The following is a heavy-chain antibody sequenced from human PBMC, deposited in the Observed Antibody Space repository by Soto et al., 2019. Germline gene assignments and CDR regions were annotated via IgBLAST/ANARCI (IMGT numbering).Heavy chain of an antibody. CDR2: IKPDESAK. CDR1: GFTFSDSW. D-gene: IGHD4-4*01. V-gene: IGHV3-7*01. Sequence: EVQLVESGGGLVQPGGSLRLSCTASGFTFSDSWMTWVRQAPGKGLEWVARIKPDESAKKYADSVKGRFSISRDNAKNSMDLQMYSLRGEDTAVYYCVRGGSNYASWGQGTLVTVSS. CDR3: VRGGSNYAS. J-gene: IGHJ5*02.